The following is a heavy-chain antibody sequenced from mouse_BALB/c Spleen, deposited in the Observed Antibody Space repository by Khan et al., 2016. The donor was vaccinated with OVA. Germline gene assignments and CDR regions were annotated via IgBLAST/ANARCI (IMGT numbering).Heavy chain of an antibody. CDR2: ISPGSGDT. J-gene: IGHJ3*01. Sequence: QVQLQQSGAELARPGASVKLSCKASGYTFTDYYINWVKQRTGQGLEWIGEISPGSGDTYYNEKFKGKATLTADKSSSTAYMQLSSLTSEASAVYFCARRKYFGDTFAYWGQGRQVT. CDR1: GYTFTDYY. V-gene: IGHV1-77*01. CDR3: ARRKYFGDTFAY.